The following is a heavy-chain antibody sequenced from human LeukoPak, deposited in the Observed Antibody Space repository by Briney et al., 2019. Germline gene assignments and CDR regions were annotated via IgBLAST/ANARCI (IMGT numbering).Heavy chain of an antibody. CDR3: ARHPSGDILTGYPDY. Sequence: GESLKISCKGSGYIFTSYWISWVRQMPGKGLEWMGRIDPSDSYTNYSPSFQGHVTISADKSISTAYLQWSSLKASDTAMYYCARHPSGDILTGYPDYWGQGTLVTVSS. CDR2: IDPSDSYT. V-gene: IGHV5-10-1*01. CDR1: GYIFTSYW. D-gene: IGHD3-9*01. J-gene: IGHJ4*02.